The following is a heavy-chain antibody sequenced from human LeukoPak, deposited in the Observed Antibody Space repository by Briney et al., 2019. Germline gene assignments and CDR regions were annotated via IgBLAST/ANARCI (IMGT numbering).Heavy chain of an antibody. CDR2: ISYDGSNK. Sequence: PGGSLRLSCAASGFTFSSYGMHWVRQAPGKGLEWVAVISYDGSNKYYADSVKGRFTISRDNSKNTLYLQMNSLRAEDTAVYYCAKDLELLVVAATYYYYGMDVWGQGTTVTVSS. J-gene: IGHJ6*02. V-gene: IGHV3-30*18. D-gene: IGHD2-15*01. CDR3: AKDLELLVVAATYYYYGMDV. CDR1: GFTFSSYG.